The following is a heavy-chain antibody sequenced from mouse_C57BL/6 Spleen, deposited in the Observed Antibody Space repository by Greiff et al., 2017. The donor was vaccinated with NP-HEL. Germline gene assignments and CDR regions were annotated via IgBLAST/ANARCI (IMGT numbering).Heavy chain of an antibody. CDR2: IDPETGGT. J-gene: IGHJ2*01. Sequence: VQLQQSGAELVRPGASVTLSCKASGYTFPDYEMHWVKQTPVHGLEWIGAIDPETGGTAYNQKFKGKAILTADKSSSTAYMELRSLTSEDSAVYYCTSYYYGTLYYFDYWGQGTTLTVSS. CDR1: GYTFPDYE. V-gene: IGHV1-15*01. CDR3: TSYYYGTLYYFDY. D-gene: IGHD1-1*01.